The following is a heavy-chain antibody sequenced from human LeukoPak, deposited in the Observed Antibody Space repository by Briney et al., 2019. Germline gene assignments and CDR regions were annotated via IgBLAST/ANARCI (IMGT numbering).Heavy chain of an antibody. J-gene: IGHJ4*02. V-gene: IGHV4-59*01. CDR2: IYYSGST. D-gene: IGHD1-26*01. CDR1: GGSISSYL. CDR3: ARGQYSGSCFDN. Sequence: SETLSLTCTVSGGSISSYLWSWIRQPPGKGLEWIGYIYYSGSTNYNPSLKSRVNILVGTSKTQFSLKVSSVTAADTAVYYCARGQYSGSCFDNWGQGSLVTVSS.